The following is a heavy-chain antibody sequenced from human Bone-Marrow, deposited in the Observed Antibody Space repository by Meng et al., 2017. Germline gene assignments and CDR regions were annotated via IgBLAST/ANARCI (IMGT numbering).Heavy chain of an antibody. J-gene: IGHJ1*01. D-gene: IGHD3-22*01. CDR3: ARTPYYYDSSGYKEYFQH. Sequence: GESLKISCAASGFTFSSYSMNWVRQAPGKGLEWVSSISSSSSYIYYADSVKGRFTISRDNAKNSLYLQMNSLRAEDTAVYYCARTPYYYDSSGYKEYFQHWGQGTLVTVSS. V-gene: IGHV3-21*01. CDR1: GFTFSSYS. CDR2: ISSSSSYI.